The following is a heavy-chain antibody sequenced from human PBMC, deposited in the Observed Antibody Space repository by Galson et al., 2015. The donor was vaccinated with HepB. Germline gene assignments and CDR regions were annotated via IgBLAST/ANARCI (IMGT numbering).Heavy chain of an antibody. CDR2: ISSRSSYI. J-gene: IGHJ4*02. CDR3: ARDPVANYDFWSGYGLDY. D-gene: IGHD3-3*01. Sequence: SLRLSCAASGFIFSSYSMSWVRQAPGKGLEWVSSISSRSSYIYYADSVKGRFTISRDGAKNSVYLQMNSLRAEDTAVYYCARDPVANYDFWSGYGLDYWGQGTLVTVSS. CDR1: GFIFSSYS. V-gene: IGHV3-21*01.